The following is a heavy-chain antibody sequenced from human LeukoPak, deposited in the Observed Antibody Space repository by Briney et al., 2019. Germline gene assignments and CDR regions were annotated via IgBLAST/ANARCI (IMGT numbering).Heavy chain of an antibody. CDR2: IYYSGRT. Sequence: SETLSLTCSVSGDSASRSDSYWDWIRQPPGKGLEWIGTIYYSGRTYYSPSLKSRVTMSVDPSNNQSSLNLRSVTAADTAVYYCARRRYYDGSGYLEWGQGTLLSVSS. D-gene: IGHD3-22*01. J-gene: IGHJ1*01. CDR1: GDSASRSDSY. V-gene: IGHV4-39*01. CDR3: ARRRYYDGSGYLE.